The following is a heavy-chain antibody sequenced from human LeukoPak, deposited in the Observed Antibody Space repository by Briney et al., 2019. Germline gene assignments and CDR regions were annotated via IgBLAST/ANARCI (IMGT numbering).Heavy chain of an antibody. Sequence: GASVKVSCKSSGFTFTNDGIHWVRQASGQRLEWMGWINTGNSNTKYSQKFQGRVTITRDTSASTVYMELSSLRSEDTAVYYCAREGLSVVVAAGTTTYYYYGMDVWGKGTTVTVSS. CDR2: INTGNSNT. V-gene: IGHV1-3*04. CDR1: GFTFTNDG. J-gene: IGHJ6*04. CDR3: AREGLSVVVAAGTTTYYYYGMDV. D-gene: IGHD2-15*01.